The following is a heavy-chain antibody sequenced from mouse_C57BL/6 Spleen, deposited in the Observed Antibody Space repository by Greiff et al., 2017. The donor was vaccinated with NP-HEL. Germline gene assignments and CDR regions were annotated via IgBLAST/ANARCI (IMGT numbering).Heavy chain of an antibody. Sequence: VQLQQSGPELVKPGASVKISCKASGYTFTDYYMNWVKQSHGKSLEWIGDINPNNGGTSYNQKFKGKATLTVDKSSSTAYMELRSLTSEDSAVYYCARCPTGYFDDWGKGTTLTVSS. D-gene: IGHD4-1*02. CDR2: INPNNGGT. J-gene: IGHJ2*01. CDR1: GYTFTDYY. CDR3: ARCPTGYFDD. V-gene: IGHV1-26*01.